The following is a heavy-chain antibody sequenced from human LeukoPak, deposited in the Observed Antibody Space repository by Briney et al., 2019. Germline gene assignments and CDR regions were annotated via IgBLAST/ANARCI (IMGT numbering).Heavy chain of an antibody. J-gene: IGHJ6*03. V-gene: IGHV4-34*01. Sequence: SETLSLTCGVNGGSFSGYDWSWVRQPPGKGLEWIGEINDGGDTNYSPSLKSRVTMSVDTSKNQFSLPVTSVTAADTAVYYCARGLGWKVATMGLFFMDVWGEGTTVTVSS. D-gene: IGHD5-24*01. CDR3: ARGLGWKVATMGLFFMDV. CDR1: GGSFSGYD. CDR2: INDGGDT.